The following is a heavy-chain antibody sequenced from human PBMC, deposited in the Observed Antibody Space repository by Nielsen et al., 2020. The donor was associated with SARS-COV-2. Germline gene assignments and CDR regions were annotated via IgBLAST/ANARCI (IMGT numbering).Heavy chain of an antibody. CDR2: IYPGDSDT. V-gene: IGHV5-51*01. Sequence: KVSCKASGYTFTSYWIGWVRQMPGKGLEWMGIIYPGDSDTRYSPSFQGQVTISADKSISTAYLQWSSLKASDTAMYYCARLGVVVVPAADYGMDVWGQGTTVTVSS. D-gene: IGHD2-2*01. J-gene: IGHJ6*02. CDR3: ARLGVVVVPAADYGMDV. CDR1: GYTFTSYW.